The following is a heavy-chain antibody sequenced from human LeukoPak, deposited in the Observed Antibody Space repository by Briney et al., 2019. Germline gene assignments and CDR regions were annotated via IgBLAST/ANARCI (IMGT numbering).Heavy chain of an antibody. D-gene: IGHD6-6*01. Sequence: SGGSLRLSCAASGFTFSNYYMSWIRQAPGKGLEWVSYISSSGSTIYYADSVKGRFTISRDNAKNSLYLQMNSLRAEDTAVYYCASYQLVRAVDYWGQGTLVTVSS. CDR1: GFTFSNYY. CDR3: ASYQLVRAVDY. V-gene: IGHV3-11*01. J-gene: IGHJ4*02. CDR2: ISSSGSTI.